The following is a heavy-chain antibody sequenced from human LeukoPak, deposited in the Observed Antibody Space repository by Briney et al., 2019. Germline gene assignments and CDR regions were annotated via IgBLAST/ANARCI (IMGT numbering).Heavy chain of an antibody. CDR2: MNPNSGNT. CDR3: ARVSGYEDYFDY. J-gene: IGHJ4*02. Sequence: ASVTVSCTASGYTFTSYDINWVRQATGQGLEWMGWMNPNSGNTGYAQKFQGRVTMTRNTSISTAYMELSSLRSEDTAVYYCARVSGYEDYFDYWGQGTLVTVSS. D-gene: IGHD5-12*01. CDR1: GYTFTSYD. V-gene: IGHV1-8*01.